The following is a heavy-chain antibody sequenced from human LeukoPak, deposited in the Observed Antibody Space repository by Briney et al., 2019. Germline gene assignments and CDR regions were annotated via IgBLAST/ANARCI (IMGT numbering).Heavy chain of an antibody. CDR3: AKDPRSYYDSSGRDSYFDY. V-gene: IGHV3-30-3*01. D-gene: IGHD3-22*01. Sequence: GGSLRLSCAASGFTFSSYAMHWVRQAPGKGLEWVAVISYDGSNKYYADSVKGRFTISRDNSKNTLYLQMNSLRAEDTAVYYCAKDPRSYYDSSGRDSYFDYWGQGTLVTVSS. CDR2: ISYDGSNK. J-gene: IGHJ4*02. CDR1: GFTFSSYA.